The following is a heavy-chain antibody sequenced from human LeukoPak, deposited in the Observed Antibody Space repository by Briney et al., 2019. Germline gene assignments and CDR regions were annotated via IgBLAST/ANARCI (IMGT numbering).Heavy chain of an antibody. D-gene: IGHD2-15*01. V-gene: IGHV1-8*01. J-gene: IGHJ4*02. Sequence: ASVKVSCKASGYTFTSYDINWVRQATGQGLEWMGWMNPNSGNTGYAQKFQGRVTMTRNTSISTAYMELSSLRSEDTAVYYCARGDEAYCSGGSYYPSYWGQGTLVTVSS. CDR2: MNPNSGNT. CDR3: ARGDEAYCSGGSYYPSY. CDR1: GYTFTSYD.